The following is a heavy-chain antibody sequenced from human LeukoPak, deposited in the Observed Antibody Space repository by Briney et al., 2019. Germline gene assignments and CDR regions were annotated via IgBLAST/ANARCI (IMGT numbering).Heavy chain of an antibody. V-gene: IGHV4-59*01. Sequence: SETLSLTCTVSGGPMRGYYWSWIRQPPGKGLEWIGYIYYSGSTTYNPSLKSRVTISVDTSKNQFSLKMNSVTAADTAVYYCARGGGNSGYYFDFWGQGTLVTVSS. J-gene: IGHJ4*02. CDR3: ARGGGNSGYYFDF. CDR2: IYYSGST. CDR1: GGPMRGYY. D-gene: IGHD4-23*01.